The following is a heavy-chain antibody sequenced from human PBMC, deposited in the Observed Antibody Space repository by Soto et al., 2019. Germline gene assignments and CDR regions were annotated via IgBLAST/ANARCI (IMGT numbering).Heavy chain of an antibody. CDR1: GFTFSSNG. CDR3: ARDYCTNGVCPYYYYYGMDV. D-gene: IGHD2-8*01. CDR2: TWYDGSNK. Sequence: QVQLVESGGGVVQPGRSLRLSCAASGFTFSSNGMHWVRQAPGKGLEWVAVTWYDGSNKYYADSVKGRFTISRDNSKNTLYLQMNSLRAEDTAVYYCARDYCTNGVCPYYYYYGMDVWGQGTTVTVSS. V-gene: IGHV3-33*01. J-gene: IGHJ6*02.